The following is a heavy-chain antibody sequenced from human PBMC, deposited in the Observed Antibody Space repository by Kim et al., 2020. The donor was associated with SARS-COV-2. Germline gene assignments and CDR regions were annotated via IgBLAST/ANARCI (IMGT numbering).Heavy chain of an antibody. J-gene: IGHJ6*02. V-gene: IGHV3-30*07. CDR3: ARDIRVLWFGEIFSYGMDV. D-gene: IGHD3-10*01. Sequence: KGRITISRDNSKNTLHLQMNSLRAEDTAVYYCARDIRVLWFGEIFSYGMDVWGQGTTVTVSS.